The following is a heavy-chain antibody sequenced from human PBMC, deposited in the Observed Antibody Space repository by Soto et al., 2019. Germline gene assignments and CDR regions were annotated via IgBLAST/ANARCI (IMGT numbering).Heavy chain of an antibody. D-gene: IGHD5-12*01. J-gene: IGHJ4*02. CDR2: IHFSEST. Sequence: SETLSLTCIVSGGSISTSNYYWAWIRQPPGKALEWIGSIHFSESTYYNPSLWSRVTISVDTSQNQISLKLSSVTAADTAVYYCARGGGYSGYDVYFDYWGQGTLVTVSS. V-gene: IGHV4-39*07. CDR1: GGSISTSNYY. CDR3: ARGGGYSGYDVYFDY.